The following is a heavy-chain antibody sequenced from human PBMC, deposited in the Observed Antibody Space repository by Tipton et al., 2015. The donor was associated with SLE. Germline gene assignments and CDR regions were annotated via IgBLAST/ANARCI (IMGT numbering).Heavy chain of an antibody. V-gene: IGHV4-31*03. CDR3: VRLPANRGFEGGFWYYGMDV. Sequence: TLSLTCTVSGDSIRSGGYYWTWIRQHPGKGLEWIGHIHHSGSTSYNPTLKSRITISLDTSKNQFSLKLTSVTAADTAIYYCVRLPANRGFEGGFWYYGMDVWGQGTMVTVSS. CDR2: IHHSGST. D-gene: IGHD3-16*01. CDR1: GDSIRSGGYY. J-gene: IGHJ6*02.